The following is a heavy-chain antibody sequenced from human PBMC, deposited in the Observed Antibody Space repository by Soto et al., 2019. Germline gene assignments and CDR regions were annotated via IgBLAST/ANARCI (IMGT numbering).Heavy chain of an antibody. CDR1: VYSYAGYW. CDR3: ARQIYDSDTGPNFQYYFDS. D-gene: IGHD3-22*01. J-gene: IGHJ4*02. Sequence: GEPLQNCCRGSVYSYAGYWITWVRQKPGKGLEWMGRIDPSDSQTYYSPSFRGHVTISVTKSITTVFLQWSSLRASDTAMYYCARQIYDSDTGPNFQYYFDSWGQGTPVTVSS. CDR2: IDPSDSQT. V-gene: IGHV5-10-1*01.